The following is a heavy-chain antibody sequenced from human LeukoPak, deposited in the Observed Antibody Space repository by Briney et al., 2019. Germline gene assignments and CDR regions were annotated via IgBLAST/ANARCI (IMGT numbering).Heavy chain of an antibody. V-gene: IGHV3-30-3*01. CDR3: ARAGGSYWGYYDY. J-gene: IGHJ4*02. D-gene: IGHD1-26*01. CDR2: ISYDGSNK. CDR1: GFTFSSYA. Sequence: GRSLRLSCAASGFTFSSYAMHWVRQAPGKGLEWVAVISYDGSNKYYADSVKGRFTISRDNSKNTLYLQMNSLRAEDTAVYYCARAGGSYWGYYDYWGQRTLVTVSS.